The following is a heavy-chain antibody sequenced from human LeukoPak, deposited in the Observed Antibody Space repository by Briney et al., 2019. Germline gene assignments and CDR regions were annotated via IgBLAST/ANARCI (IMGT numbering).Heavy chain of an antibody. CDR3: AREEYSGSYYFDY. Sequence: GGSLRLSCAASGFTFSSYSMNWVRQAPGRGLEWVSSISSSSSYIYYADSVKGRFTISRDNAKNSLYLQMNSLRAEDAAVYYCAREEYSGSYYFDYWGQGTLVTVSS. CDR2: ISSSSSYI. V-gene: IGHV3-21*01. CDR1: GFTFSSYS. D-gene: IGHD1-26*01. J-gene: IGHJ4*02.